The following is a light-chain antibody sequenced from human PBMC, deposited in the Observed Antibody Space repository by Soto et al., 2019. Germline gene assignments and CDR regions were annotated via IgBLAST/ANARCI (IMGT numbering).Light chain of an antibody. CDR2: DAS. CDR1: QNIGNF. J-gene: IGKJ3*01. V-gene: IGKV3-11*01. Sequence: EIVLTQSPSNMSLSPGERATLSCRASQNIGNFLAWYQHKPGQAPRLLIYDASKRATGIPARFSGSGSETDFTLTISSLEPADFAVYYCQQRTTWPPLFAFGPGTRVDIK. CDR3: QQRTTWPPLFA.